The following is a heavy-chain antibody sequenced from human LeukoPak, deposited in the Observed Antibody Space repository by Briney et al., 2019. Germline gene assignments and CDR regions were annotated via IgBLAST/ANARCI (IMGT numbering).Heavy chain of an antibody. V-gene: IGHV4-34*01. CDR1: GGSFSGYY. J-gene: IGHJ6*03. D-gene: IGHD6-13*01. Sequence: PSETLSLTCAVYGGSFSGYYWSWIRQPPGKGLEWIGEINHSGSTNYNPSLKSRVTISVDKSKNQFSLKLSSVTAADTAVYYCARYIAAAGTGYYYYYYMDVWGKGTTVTVSS. CDR2: INHSGST. CDR3: ARYIAAAGTGYYYYYYMDV.